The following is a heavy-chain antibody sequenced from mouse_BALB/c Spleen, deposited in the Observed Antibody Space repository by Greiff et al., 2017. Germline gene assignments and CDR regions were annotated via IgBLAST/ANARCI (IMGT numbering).Heavy chain of an antibody. CDR2: IDPSDSYT. Sequence: QVQLQQPGAELVKPGASVKMSCKASGYTFTSYWMHWVKQRPGQGLEWIGVIDPSDSYTSYNQKFKGKATLTVDTSSSTAYMQLSSLTSEDSAVYYCTREGLRCPFAYWGQGTLVTVSA. J-gene: IGHJ3*01. CDR1: GYTFTSYW. V-gene: IGHV1S127*01. CDR3: TREGLRCPFAY. D-gene: IGHD1-1*01.